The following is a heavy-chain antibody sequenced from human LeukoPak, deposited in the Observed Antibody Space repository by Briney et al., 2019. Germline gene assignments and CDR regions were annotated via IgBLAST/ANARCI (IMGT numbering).Heavy chain of an antibody. D-gene: IGHD2-2*01. CDR2: INHSGST. V-gene: IGHV4-39*01. Sequence: SETLSLTCTVSGGSISSSSYYWGWIRQPPGKGLEWIGEINHSGSTNYNPSLKSRVTISVDTSKNQFSLKLSSVTAADTAVYYCARHFLVRPTFVVVPAAMLDYFDYWGQGTLVTVSS. CDR3: ARHFLVRPTFVVVPAAMLDYFDY. CDR1: GGSISSSSYY. J-gene: IGHJ4*02.